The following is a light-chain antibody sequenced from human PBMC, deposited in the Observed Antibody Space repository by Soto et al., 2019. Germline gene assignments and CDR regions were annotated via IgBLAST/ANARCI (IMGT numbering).Light chain of an antibody. Sequence: EIVLTQSPGTLSLSPGEGATLSCRASQSVSSSYLAWYQQKPGQAPRLLIYGASSRATGIPDRFSGGGSGTDFTLTISRLEPEDVAVYYCQQDDNSPWTFGQGTKVEIK. CDR3: QQDDNSPWT. J-gene: IGKJ1*01. V-gene: IGKV3-20*01. CDR1: QSVSSSY. CDR2: GAS.